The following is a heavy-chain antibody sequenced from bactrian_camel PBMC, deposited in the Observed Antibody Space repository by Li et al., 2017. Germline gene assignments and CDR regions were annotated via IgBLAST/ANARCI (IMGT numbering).Heavy chain of an antibody. CDR2: IMSNGGLT. J-gene: IGHJ7*01. CDR1: GFTFDRHW. V-gene: IGHV3S1*01. D-gene: IGHD1*01. Sequence: HVQLVESGGGLVQPGGSLRLSCAASGFTFDRHWMYWVRQAPGKGLEWVSGIMSNGGLTATADSVKGRFTISRDNAKNTVYLQMNMLRSEDTAVYYCVRDLSESMWSPVYGMDYWGKGTQVTVS.